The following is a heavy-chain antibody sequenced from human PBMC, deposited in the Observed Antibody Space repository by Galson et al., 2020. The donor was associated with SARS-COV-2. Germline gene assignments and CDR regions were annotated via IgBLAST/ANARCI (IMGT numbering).Heavy chain of an antibody. J-gene: IGHJ5*02. Sequence: ASVKVSCKASGYTFSSYGISWVRQAPGQGLEWMGWISGNNGNRNYAQKVQGRVTMTTDTSTSTAYMELRSLRSDDTAVYYCAKDSLWFGEFGHWFDPWGQGTLVTVSS. D-gene: IGHD3-10*01. V-gene: IGHV1-18*04. CDR2: ISGNNGNR. CDR1: GYTFSSYG. CDR3: AKDSLWFGEFGHWFDP.